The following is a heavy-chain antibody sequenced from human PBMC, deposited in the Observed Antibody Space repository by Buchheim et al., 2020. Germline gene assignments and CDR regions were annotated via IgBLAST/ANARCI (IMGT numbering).Heavy chain of an antibody. Sequence: QLQLQESGPGLVKPSDILSLTCTVSSGSISSSFHYWGWIRQPPGKGLEWIGTIYYGGTTFHNPSLKSRVTMSVDQSKNQFSLRLTSVTASDTAVYYCARHNGYYYDYVDTWGQGTL. CDR2: IYYGGTT. CDR1: SGSISSSFHY. V-gene: IGHV4-39*01. CDR3: ARHNGYYYDYVDT. J-gene: IGHJ5*02. D-gene: IGHD3-22*01.